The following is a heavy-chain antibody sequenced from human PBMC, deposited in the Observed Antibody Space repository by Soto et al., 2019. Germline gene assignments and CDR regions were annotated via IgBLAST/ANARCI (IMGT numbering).Heavy chain of an antibody. Sequence: ASVQVSCKASGGTFSSYAISWVRQAPGQGLDWMGGIIPIFGTANYAQKFQGRITMTRDTSRSTVYMELSSLRSDDTAIYYCARSSGGNFGIIIEGSNWFDPWGQGTLVTVSS. J-gene: IGHJ5*02. D-gene: IGHD3-3*01. CDR2: IIPIFGTA. V-gene: IGHV1-69*05. CDR1: GGTFSSYA. CDR3: ARSSGGNFGIIIEGSNWFDP.